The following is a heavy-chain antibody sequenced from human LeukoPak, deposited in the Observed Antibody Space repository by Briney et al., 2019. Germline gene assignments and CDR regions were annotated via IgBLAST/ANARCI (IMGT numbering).Heavy chain of an antibody. CDR2: IYSGGST. CDR1: GFTVSNNY. J-gene: IGHJ4*02. V-gene: IGHV3-53*01. D-gene: IGHD1-26*01. CDR3: AREGGTYRNAFDY. Sequence: PGGSLRLSCAASGFTVSNNYMSWVRQAPGKGLEWVSVIYSGGSTYYADSVKGRFTISRDNSKNTLYLQMNSLRAEDAAVYYCAREGGTYRNAFDYWGQGTLVTVSS.